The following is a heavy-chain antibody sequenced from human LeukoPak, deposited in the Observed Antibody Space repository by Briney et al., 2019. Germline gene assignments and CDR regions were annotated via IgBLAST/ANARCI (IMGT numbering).Heavy chain of an antibody. V-gene: IGHV4-4*07. CDR2: KYARGSS. CDR3: ARWRYCSADICTGGDSFDI. CDR1: GGSISHYY. Sequence: SETLSLTCHVPGGSISHYYWSWIRQPAGKGLAWIARKYARGSSNYNPPVQSRVTMSVDTSKNQFSLKLRSVTAADTAVYYCARWRYCSADICTGGDSFDIWGQGTMVSVSP. J-gene: IGHJ3*02. D-gene: IGHD2-15*01.